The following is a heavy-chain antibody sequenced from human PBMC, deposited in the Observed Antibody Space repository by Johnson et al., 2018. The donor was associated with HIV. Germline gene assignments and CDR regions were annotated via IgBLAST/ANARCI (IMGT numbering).Heavy chain of an antibody. J-gene: IGHJ3*02. V-gene: IGHV3-66*03. CDR3: VRALQRWLQWDDFDI. D-gene: IGHD5-24*01. Sequence: VQLVESGGGLIQPGGSLRLSCAASGFTVSSTYMSWVRQAPGRGLEWVSAIYSGGSTYYADSVKGRFTISRDNSKNTLYLQMNSLRAEDTAVHYCVRALQRWLQWDDFDIWGQGTMVTVSS. CDR2: IYSGGST. CDR1: GFTVSSTY.